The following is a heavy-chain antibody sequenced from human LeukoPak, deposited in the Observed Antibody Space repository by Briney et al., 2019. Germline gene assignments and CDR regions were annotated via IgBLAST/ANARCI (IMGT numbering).Heavy chain of an antibody. Sequence: ASVTVSCKASGYTFTSYDINWVRQATGQGLEWMGWMNPNSGNTGYAQKFQGRVTMTRNTSISTAYMELSSLRSEDTAVYYCARAAGVPADMDVWGKGTTVTVSS. V-gene: IGHV1-8*01. D-gene: IGHD2-2*01. CDR3: ARAAGVPADMDV. CDR1: GYTFTSYD. CDR2: MNPNSGNT. J-gene: IGHJ6*03.